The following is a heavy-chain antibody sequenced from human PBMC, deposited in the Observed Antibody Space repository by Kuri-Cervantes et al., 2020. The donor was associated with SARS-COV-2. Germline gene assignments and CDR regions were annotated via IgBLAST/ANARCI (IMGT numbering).Heavy chain of an antibody. V-gene: IGHV4-4*07. CDR3: AKGVVNFDY. CDR1: GDSLNSHY. Sequence: SETLSLTCSVSGDSLNSHYWSWIRQPAGKGLEWIGRIYTSGSTNYNPSLKSRVTMSVDTSKNQFSLKLSSVTAADTAVYYCAKGVVNFDYWGQGTLVTVSS. J-gene: IGHJ4*02. CDR2: IYTSGST. D-gene: IGHD2-2*01.